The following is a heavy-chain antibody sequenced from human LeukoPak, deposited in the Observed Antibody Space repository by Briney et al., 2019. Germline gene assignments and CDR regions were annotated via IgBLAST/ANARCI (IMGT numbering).Heavy chain of an antibody. CDR2: IRGSGGST. D-gene: IGHD3-22*01. CDR3: AKAPAEEYDMQYDI. J-gene: IGHJ3*02. V-gene: IGHV3-23*01. CDR1: GFTFSSYA. Sequence: GGSLRLSRAASGFTFSSYAMSWVRQAPGKGLEWVSAIRGSGGSTYYADSVKGRFTISRDNSKNTLYLQMNSLRAEDTAVYYCAKAPAEEYDMQYDIWGQGTMVTVSS.